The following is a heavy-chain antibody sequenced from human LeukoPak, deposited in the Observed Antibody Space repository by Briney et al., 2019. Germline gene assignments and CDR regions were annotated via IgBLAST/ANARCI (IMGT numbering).Heavy chain of an antibody. CDR1: GFTFSSYE. V-gene: IGHV3-48*03. D-gene: IGHD3-3*01. CDR2: ISSSGSTI. Sequence: GGSLRLSCAASGFTFSSYEMNWVRQAPGKRLEWVSYISSSGSTIYYADSVKGRFTISRDNAKNSLYLQMNSLKTEDTAVYYCAREYRGMIDFWSGPYYYYYMDVWGKGTTVTVSS. J-gene: IGHJ6*03. CDR3: AREYRGMIDFWSGPYYYYYMDV.